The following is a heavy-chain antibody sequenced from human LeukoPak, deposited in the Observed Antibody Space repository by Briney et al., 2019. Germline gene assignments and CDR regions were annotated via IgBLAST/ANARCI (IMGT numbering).Heavy chain of an antibody. V-gene: IGHV1-18*01. CDR1: GYTFTSFG. D-gene: IGHD3-10*01. CDR3: ARDRITLVRGVIDHPSDY. CDR2: ISAYNGNT. Sequence: GASVKVSCKTSGYTFTSFGLNWVRQAPGQGLEWMGWISAYNGNTNYAQNLQDRVTMTTDTFTSTAYMELRSLRSDDTAVYYCARDRITLVRGVIDHPSDYWGQGTLVTVSS. J-gene: IGHJ4*02.